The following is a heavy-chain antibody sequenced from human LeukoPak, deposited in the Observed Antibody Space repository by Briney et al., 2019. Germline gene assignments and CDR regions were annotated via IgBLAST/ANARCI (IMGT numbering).Heavy chain of an antibody. V-gene: IGHV3-23*01. Sequence: GGSLRLSCAVSGFTISNYGMSWVRQAPGKGLEWVSAISTSGDTEYYADSVKGRFIISRDTSRNTLYLQVNSLRAEDTALYYCAQGYSSGWYPRWGQGTLVTVSS. J-gene: IGHJ4*02. CDR1: GFTISNYG. CDR3: AQGYSSGWYPR. D-gene: IGHD6-19*01. CDR2: ISTSGDTE.